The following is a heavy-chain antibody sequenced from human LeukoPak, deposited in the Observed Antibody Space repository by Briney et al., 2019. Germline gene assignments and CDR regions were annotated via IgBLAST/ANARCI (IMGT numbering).Heavy chain of an antibody. CDR1: GFTFSSYA. CDR3: AKTDYGDYLVDAFDI. Sequence: GGSLRLSCAASGFTFSSYAMSWVRQAPGKGLEWVSAISGSGGSTYYADSVKGRFTISRDNSKNTLYLQMNSLRAEDTPVYYCAKTDYGDYLVDAFDIWGQGRIVSVSS. V-gene: IGHV3-23*01. D-gene: IGHD4-17*01. J-gene: IGHJ3*02. CDR2: ISGSGGST.